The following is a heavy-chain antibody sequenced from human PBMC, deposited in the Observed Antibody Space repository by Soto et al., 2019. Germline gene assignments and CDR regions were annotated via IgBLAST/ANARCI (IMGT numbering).Heavy chain of an antibody. Sequence: QVQLVESGGGVVQPGRSLRLSCAASGFTFSSYGMHWVRQAPGKGLEWVAVISYDGSNKYYADSVKGRFTISRDNSKNTLYLQMNRLRAEDTAVYYCAKGRSSGYLSLYGMDVWGQGTTVTVSS. D-gene: IGHD3-22*01. CDR1: GFTFSSYG. CDR2: ISYDGSNK. J-gene: IGHJ6*02. V-gene: IGHV3-30*18. CDR3: AKGRSSGYLSLYGMDV.